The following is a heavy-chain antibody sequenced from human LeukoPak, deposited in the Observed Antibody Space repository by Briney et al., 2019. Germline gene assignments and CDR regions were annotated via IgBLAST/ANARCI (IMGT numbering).Heavy chain of an antibody. D-gene: IGHD3-3*01. Sequence: GRSLRLSCAASGFTFSSYGMHWVRQAPGKGLEWVAVISYDGSNKYYADSVKGRFTISRDNSKNTLYLQMNSLRAEDTAVYYCAKVARRTYYDFWSGYYHYYYGMDVWGQGTTVTVSS. CDR2: ISYDGSNK. V-gene: IGHV3-30*18. CDR1: GFTFSSYG. CDR3: AKVARRTYYDFWSGYYHYYYGMDV. J-gene: IGHJ6*02.